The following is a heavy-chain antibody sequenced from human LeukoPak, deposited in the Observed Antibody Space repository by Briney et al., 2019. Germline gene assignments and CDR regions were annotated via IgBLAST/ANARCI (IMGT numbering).Heavy chain of an antibody. J-gene: IGHJ2*01. Sequence: PSETLSLTCTVSGGSISNYFWNWIRQPPGKRLEWIGFVYNGGSTNYNPSLKSRVTMSVDTSKNQFSLKMSYVTAADTAMYYCARERSGSYYRWYFDLWGRGTLVTVSS. CDR1: GGSISNYF. D-gene: IGHD1-26*01. CDR2: VYNGGST. CDR3: ARERSGSYYRWYFDL. V-gene: IGHV4-59*01.